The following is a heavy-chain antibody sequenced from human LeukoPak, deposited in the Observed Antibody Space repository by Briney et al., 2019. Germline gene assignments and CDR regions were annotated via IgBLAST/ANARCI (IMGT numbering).Heavy chain of an antibody. CDR3: ARGADWFDAFDI. CDR2: IGTAGDT. CDR1: GFTFSSYD. D-gene: IGHD3-9*01. V-gene: IGHV3-13*01. J-gene: IGHJ3*02. Sequence: GGSLRLSCAASGFTFSSYDMHWVRQATGKGLEWVSAIGTAGDTYYPGYVKGRFTISRENAKNSLYLQMNSLRAGDTAVYYCARGADWFDAFDIWGQGTMVTVSS.